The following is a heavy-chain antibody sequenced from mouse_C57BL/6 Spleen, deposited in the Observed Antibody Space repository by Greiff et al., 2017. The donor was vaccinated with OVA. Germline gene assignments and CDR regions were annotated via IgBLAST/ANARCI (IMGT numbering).Heavy chain of an antibody. CDR3: ARLYYDYGDAMGY. J-gene: IGHJ4*01. CDR2: ISNLAYSI. D-gene: IGHD2-4*01. V-gene: IGHV5-15*01. Sequence: EVHLVESGGGLVQPGGSLKLSCAASGFTFSDYGMAWVRQAPRKGPEWVAFISNLAYSIYYADTVTGRFTLSRENAKNTLYLEMRSLRSEDTAMYYCARLYYDYGDAMGYWGQGTSVTVSS. CDR1: GFTFSDYG.